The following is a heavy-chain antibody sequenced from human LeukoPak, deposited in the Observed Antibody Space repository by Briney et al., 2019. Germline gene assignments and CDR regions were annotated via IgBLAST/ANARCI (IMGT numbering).Heavy chain of an antibody. CDR3: AKGDHGGNIYWYFDL. Sequence: GGSLRLSCAASDFTFSSYAMSWVRQAPGKGLEWVSAITGAGGITYSADSVKGRFTISRDNSKNTLYLQMNSLRAEDTAVYFCAKGDHGGNIYWYFDLWGRGTLVTVAS. CDR2: ITGAGGIT. D-gene: IGHD4/OR15-4a*01. CDR1: DFTFSSYA. V-gene: IGHV3-23*01. J-gene: IGHJ2*01.